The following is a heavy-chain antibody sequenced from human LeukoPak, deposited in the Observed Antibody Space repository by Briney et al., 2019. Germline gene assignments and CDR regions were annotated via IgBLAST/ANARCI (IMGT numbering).Heavy chain of an antibody. CDR2: ISSSSSYI. CDR3: AREGIYMDVYYYYYYMDV. J-gene: IGHJ6*03. CDR1: GFTFSSYS. Sequence: AGGSLRLSCAASGFTFSSYSMNWVRQAPGKGLEWVSSISSSSSYIYYADSVKGRFTISRDNAKNSLYLQMNSLRAEDTAVYYCAREGIYMDVYYYYYYMDVWGKGTTVTVSS. D-gene: IGHD5-12*01. V-gene: IGHV3-21*01.